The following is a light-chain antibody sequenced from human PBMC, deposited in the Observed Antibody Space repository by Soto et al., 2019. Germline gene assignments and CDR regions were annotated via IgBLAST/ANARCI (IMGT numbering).Light chain of an antibody. Sequence: QSVLTQPPSASGTPGQRVTISCSGSSSNIGSNTVNWYQQIPGTAPRLLIYRNNQRPSGVPDRFSGSKSGTSASLAISGLQSEDEADYYCAVWDDSLNGLWVFGGGTKLTVL. CDR2: RNN. CDR1: SSNIGSNT. CDR3: AVWDDSLNGLWV. V-gene: IGLV1-44*01. J-gene: IGLJ3*02.